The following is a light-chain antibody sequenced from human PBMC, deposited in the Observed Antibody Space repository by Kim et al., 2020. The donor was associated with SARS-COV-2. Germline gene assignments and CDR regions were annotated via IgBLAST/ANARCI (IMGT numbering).Light chain of an antibody. V-gene: IGKV1-33*01. CDR1: QDIGRY. J-gene: IGKJ2*01. CDR3: QQYEDVPYT. CDR2: DAS. Sequence: TSVGDTVTITCRASQDIGRYLNWFQQKPGKAPKVLIYDASNLKTGVPSRFSGRGSGTDFTFTISSLQPEDIATYYCQQYEDVPYTFGQGTKVDIK.